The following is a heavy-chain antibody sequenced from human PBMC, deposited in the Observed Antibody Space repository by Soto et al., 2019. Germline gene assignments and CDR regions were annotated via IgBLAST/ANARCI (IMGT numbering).Heavy chain of an antibody. CDR1: GFTFRNYA. CDR3: ARGDREDIAVVIGVRPGEYGVDV. D-gene: IGHD2-15*01. J-gene: IGHJ6*02. CDR2: ISNDGTNK. Sequence: GGSLRLSCAASGFTFRNYAMHWVRQAPGKGLECVAVISNDGTNKFYRDYVKGRFTISRDNSKNTLYLQINSLRYEDTAVYYCARGDREDIAVVIGVRPGEYGVDVWGQGTTVTVS. V-gene: IGHV3-30*04.